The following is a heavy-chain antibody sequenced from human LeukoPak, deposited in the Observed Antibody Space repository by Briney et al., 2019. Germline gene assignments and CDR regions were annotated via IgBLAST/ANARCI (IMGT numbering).Heavy chain of an antibody. Sequence: SQTLSLTCTVSGGSISSGGYYWSWIRLHPGKGLEWIGYIYYSGSTYYNPSLKSRVTISVDTSKNQFSLKLSSVTAADTAVYYCARDGRRFGLDYWGQGTLVTVSS. CDR3: ARDGRRFGLDY. V-gene: IGHV4-31*03. D-gene: IGHD3-16*01. J-gene: IGHJ4*02. CDR1: GGSISSGGYY. CDR2: IYYSGST.